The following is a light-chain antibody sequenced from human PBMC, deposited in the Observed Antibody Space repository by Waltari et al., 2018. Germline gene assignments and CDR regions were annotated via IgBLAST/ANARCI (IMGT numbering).Light chain of an antibody. V-gene: IGKV4-1*01. J-gene: IGKJ1*01. CDR3: QQYYSAPRT. CDR1: QSVLYSSNNKNY. Sequence: DIVMTQSPDSLAVSLGERATINRKSSQSVLYSSNNKNYLAWYQQKPGQPPKLLICWASIRESGVPDRFSGSGSGTDFTLTISSLQAEDVAIYYCQQYYSAPRTFGQGTKVEIK. CDR2: WAS.